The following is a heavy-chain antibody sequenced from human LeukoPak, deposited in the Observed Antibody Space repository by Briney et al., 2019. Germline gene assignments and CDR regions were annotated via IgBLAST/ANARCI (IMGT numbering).Heavy chain of an antibody. CDR3: AKGDSSGYSD. V-gene: IGHV3-30*18. CDR1: GFTFSSYG. D-gene: IGHD3-22*01. J-gene: IGHJ4*02. CDR2: ISYDGSNK. Sequence: GRSLRLSCAASGFTFSSYGMHWVRQAPGKGLEWVAVISYDGSNKYYADSVKGRFTISRDNSKNTLYLQMNSLRAKDTAVYYCAKGDSSGYSDWGQGTLVTVSS.